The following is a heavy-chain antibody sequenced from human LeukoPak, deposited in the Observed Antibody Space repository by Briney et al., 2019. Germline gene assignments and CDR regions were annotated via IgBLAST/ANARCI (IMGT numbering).Heavy chain of an antibody. J-gene: IGHJ4*02. CDR1: GYTFTGYY. V-gene: IGHV1-2*06. CDR3: ARPRRYCSSTTSYIFDS. D-gene: IGHD2-2*02. Sequence: ASVKVSCKASGYTFTGYYMHWVRQAPGQGLEWMGRINPNSGGTNYAQKFQGRVTMTRDTSISTAYMELSRLRSADTAVYYCARPRRYCSSTTSYIFDSWGKGPLVTVS. CDR2: INPNSGGT.